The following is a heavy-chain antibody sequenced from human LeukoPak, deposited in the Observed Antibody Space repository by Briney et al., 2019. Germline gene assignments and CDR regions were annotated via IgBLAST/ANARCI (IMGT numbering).Heavy chain of an antibody. CDR1: GNYW. CDR3: VSFYETY. D-gene: IGHD2-2*01. J-gene: IGHJ4*02. CDR2: INSDGSWT. V-gene: IGHV3-74*01. Sequence: GGSLRLSCAASGNYWMHWVRQAPGQGLVWVSHINSDGSWTGYADSEKGRFTISKDNAKNTVYLQMNNLRAEDTAVYYCVSFYETYWGRGTLVTVSS.